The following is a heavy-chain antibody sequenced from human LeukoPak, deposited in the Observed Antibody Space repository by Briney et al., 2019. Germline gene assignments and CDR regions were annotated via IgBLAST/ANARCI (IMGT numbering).Heavy chain of an antibody. CDR3: AKDFGGYNGGDYFDY. D-gene: IGHD5-24*01. V-gene: IGHV3-30*18. CDR2: ISYDGSNK. J-gene: IGHJ4*02. CDR1: GFTFSSYG. Sequence: AGGPLRLSCAASGFTFSSYGMHWVRQAPGKGLEWVAVISYDGSNKYYADSVKGRFTISRDNSKNTLYLQMNSLRAEDTAVYYCAKDFGGYNGGDYFDYWGQGTLVTVSS.